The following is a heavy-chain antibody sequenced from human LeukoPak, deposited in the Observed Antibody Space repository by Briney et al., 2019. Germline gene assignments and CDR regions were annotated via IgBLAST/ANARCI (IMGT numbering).Heavy chain of an antibody. V-gene: IGHV3-11*05. CDR1: GFTFSDYY. Sequence: KPGGSLRLSCAASGFTFSDYYMSWIRQAPGKGLEWVSYISSSSSYINYADSVKGRFTISRDNAKNSLYLQMNSRRAEDTAVYYCARDSGFVGDAGGGFDYWGQGSLVTVSS. CDR2: ISSSSSYI. J-gene: IGHJ4*02. D-gene: IGHD1-26*01. CDR3: ARDSGFVGDAGGGFDY.